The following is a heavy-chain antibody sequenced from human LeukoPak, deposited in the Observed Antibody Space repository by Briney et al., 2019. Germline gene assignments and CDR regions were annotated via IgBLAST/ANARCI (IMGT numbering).Heavy chain of an antibody. D-gene: IGHD2-21*02. J-gene: IGHJ4*02. CDR1: GGSISSGSYY. CDR2: IYTSGST. Sequence: SETLSLTCAVSGGSISSGSYYWSWIRQPAGKGLEWIGRIYTSGSTDYNPSLKSRVTISIDTSQNQFSLNLRSVTAADSAVYYCARDTSPEYYGGDCYPDNWGQGTLDTVSS. CDR3: ARDTSPEYYGGDCYPDN. V-gene: IGHV4-61*02.